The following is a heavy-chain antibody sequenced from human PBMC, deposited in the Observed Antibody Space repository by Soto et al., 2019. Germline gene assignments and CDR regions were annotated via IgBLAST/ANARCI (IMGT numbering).Heavy chain of an antibody. CDR2: INPSGGST. V-gene: IGHV1-46*01. J-gene: IGHJ4*02. Sequence: APVKVSCKASGYTFTSYYMHWVLQAPGQGLEWMGIINPSGGSTSYAQKFQGRVTMTRDTSTSTVYMDLSSLRSEDSAVYYCARSPYSSGYYYAIDYWGQGTQVTVSS. CDR1: GYTFTSYY. D-gene: IGHD3-22*01. CDR3: ARSPYSSGYYYAIDY.